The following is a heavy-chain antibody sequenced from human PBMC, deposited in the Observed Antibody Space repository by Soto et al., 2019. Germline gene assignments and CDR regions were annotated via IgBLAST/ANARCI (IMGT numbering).Heavy chain of an antibody. CDR3: ATIVGANDY. V-gene: IGHV4-4*07. CDR2: IYSSGSA. Sequence: SETLSLTCTVSRASIYTYSWTWIRQPAGKGLQWIGHIYSSGSADYSPSLKSRVSMSVDSSKNQISLKLSSVTAADTAVYYCATIVGANDYWGQGTLVTVSS. D-gene: IGHD1-26*01. CDR1: RASIYTYS. J-gene: IGHJ4*02.